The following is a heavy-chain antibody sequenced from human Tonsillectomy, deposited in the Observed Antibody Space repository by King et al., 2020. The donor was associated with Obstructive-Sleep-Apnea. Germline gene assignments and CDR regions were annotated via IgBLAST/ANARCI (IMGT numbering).Heavy chain of an antibody. Sequence: VQLQESGPGLVKPSETLSLTCTVSGASVSSEYWSWIRQPPGKGLEWIGYIHNSGSTNYNPSLKSRVTISVDTSKIQFSLKLRSVTAADTAVYYCASHSLGWNDAFDIWGQGTIVTVSS. V-gene: IGHV4-59*08. CDR3: ASHSLGWNDAFDI. CDR2: IHNSGST. D-gene: IGHD6-19*01. CDR1: GASVSSEY. J-gene: IGHJ3*02.